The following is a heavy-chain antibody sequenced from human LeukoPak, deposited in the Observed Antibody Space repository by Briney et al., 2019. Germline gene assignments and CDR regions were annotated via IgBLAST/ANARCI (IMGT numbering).Heavy chain of an antibody. CDR2: MNSNSGNT. V-gene: IGHV1-8*01. J-gene: IGHJ1*01. CDR1: GYTFSSYD. D-gene: IGHD1-26*01. Sequence: ASVKVSCKASGYTFSSYDIHWVRQAPGQGLEWMGWMNSNSGNTGSAQEFRDRVTMTKNTSISTAYIELSSLRSDDTGMYYCARGLHSGGYYFMGLWGQGTLVTVSS. CDR3: ARGLHSGGYYFMGL.